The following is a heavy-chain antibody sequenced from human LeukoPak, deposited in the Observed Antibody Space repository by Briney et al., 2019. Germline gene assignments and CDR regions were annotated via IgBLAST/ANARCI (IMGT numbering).Heavy chain of an antibody. J-gene: IGHJ4*02. D-gene: IGHD4-17*01. Sequence: GGSLRLSCTASGFTFGDYAMSWVRQAPGKGLEWVSAISGSGGGTYYADSVKGRFTISRDNSKNTLYLQMNSLRAEDTAVYYCAKDKGYGDYSPPFDYWGQGTLVTVSS. CDR2: ISGSGGGT. V-gene: IGHV3-23*01. CDR3: AKDKGYGDYSPPFDY. CDR1: GFTFGDYA.